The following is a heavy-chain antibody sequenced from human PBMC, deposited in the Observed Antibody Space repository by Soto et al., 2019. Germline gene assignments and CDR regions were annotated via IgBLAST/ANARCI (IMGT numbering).Heavy chain of an antibody. Sequence: QLRLQESGSGLVKPSQTLSLTCAVSGGSISSGGYSWSWIRQPPGKGLEWIGYIYHSGSNYYNPSLKSGVTTPVDSSNNHSSLKLSSGTAADTAVDYWGGTRTTVTTKDYWGQGSLVTVSS. CDR1: GGSISSGGYS. J-gene: IGHJ4*02. V-gene: IGHV4-30-2*01. D-gene: IGHD4-17*01. CDR2: IYHSGSN. CDR3: GGTRTTVTTKDY.